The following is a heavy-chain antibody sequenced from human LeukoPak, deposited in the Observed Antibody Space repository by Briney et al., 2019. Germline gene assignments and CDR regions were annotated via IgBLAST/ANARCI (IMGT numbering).Heavy chain of an antibody. CDR1: GDSISSGSYY. D-gene: IGHD1-1*01. CDR3: AREPGQLDY. Sequence: SETLCLTCTVSGDSISSGSYYWSWIRQPAGRGLEWIGRIYTTGSTNYNPSLKGRVTISVDTSKNQFSLKLSSVTAADTAVYYCAREPGQLDYWGQGTLVTVSS. J-gene: IGHJ4*02. CDR2: IYTTGST. V-gene: IGHV4-61*02.